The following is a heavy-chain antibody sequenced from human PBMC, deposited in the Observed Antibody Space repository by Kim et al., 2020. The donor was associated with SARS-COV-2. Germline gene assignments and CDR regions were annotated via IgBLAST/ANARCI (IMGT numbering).Heavy chain of an antibody. CDR3: AKDRAIVGATKPFDY. Sequence: GGSLRLSCAASGFTFSSYAMSWVRQAPGKGLEWVSAISGSGGSTYYADSVKGRFTISRDNSKNTLYLQMNSLRAEDTAVYYCAKDRAIVGATKPFDYWGQGTLVTVSS. V-gene: IGHV3-23*01. J-gene: IGHJ4*02. CDR1: GFTFSSYA. D-gene: IGHD1-26*01. CDR2: ISGSGGST.